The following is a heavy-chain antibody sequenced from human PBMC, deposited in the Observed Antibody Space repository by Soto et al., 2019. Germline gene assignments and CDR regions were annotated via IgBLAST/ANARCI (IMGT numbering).Heavy chain of an antibody. CDR2: IDPSDSQT. CDR3: ARHIYDSDTGPKFQYYFDS. D-gene: IGHD3-22*01. Sequence: GESLKISCKGSGYSSAGYWITWVRQKPGKGLEWMGRIDPSDSQTYYSPSFRGHVTISVTKSITTVFLQWSSLRASDTAMYYRARHIYDSDTGPKFQYYFDSWGQGTTGTVSS. J-gene: IGHJ4*02. V-gene: IGHV5-10-1*01. CDR1: GYSSAGYW.